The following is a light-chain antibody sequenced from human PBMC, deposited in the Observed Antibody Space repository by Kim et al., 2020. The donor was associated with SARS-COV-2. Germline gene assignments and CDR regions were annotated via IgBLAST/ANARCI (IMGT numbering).Light chain of an antibody. J-gene: IGLJ1*01. V-gene: IGLV3-1*01. CDR3: QAWDSSTYV. Sequence: VSPGQTASITCSGDKLGDKFACWYQQKPGQAPVLVIYQNNKRPSGIPERFSGSNSGNTATLTISGTQAMDEADYYCQAWDSSTYVFGTGTKVTVL. CDR2: QNN. CDR1: KLGDKF.